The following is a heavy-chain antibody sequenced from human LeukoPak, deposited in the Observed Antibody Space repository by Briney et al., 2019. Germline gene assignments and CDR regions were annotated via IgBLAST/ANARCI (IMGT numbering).Heavy chain of an antibody. Sequence: PGGSLRLSCAAPGFTFSSYEMNWVRQAPEKGLEWVSYISSSGSIIHYADSVKGRFTISRDNAKNSLYLQMNSLRAEDMAIYYCARDDGYHYGFDYWGQGTLVTVSS. V-gene: IGHV3-48*03. D-gene: IGHD5-24*01. CDR3: ARDDGYHYGFDY. CDR2: ISSSGSII. J-gene: IGHJ4*02. CDR1: GFTFSSYE.